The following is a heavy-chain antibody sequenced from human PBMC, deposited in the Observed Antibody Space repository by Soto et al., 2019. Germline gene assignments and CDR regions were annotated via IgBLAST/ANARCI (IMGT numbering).Heavy chain of an antibody. CDR3: ARYLGRGRLCES. CDR2: IYYSGHT. D-gene: IGHD2-21*01. J-gene: IGHJ5*02. CDR1: GGSFSSSYY. Sequence: SETLSLTCAVSGGSFSSSYYWGWLRQPPGKGLEWLGNIYYSGHTYYNPSLKSRFAMSVDTSKNQFSLTLTSVTAADTAVYYCARYLGRGRLCESWGQGALV. V-gene: IGHV4-39*01.